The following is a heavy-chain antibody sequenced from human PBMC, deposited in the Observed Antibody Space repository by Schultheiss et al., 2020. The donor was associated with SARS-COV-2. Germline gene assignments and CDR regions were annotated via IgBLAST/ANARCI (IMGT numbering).Heavy chain of an antibody. CDR3: ATQGGKQVFRIWGAFDI. Sequence: GGSLRLSCAASGFTFSSYGMHWVRQAPGKGLEWVAVISYDGSNKYYADSVKGRFTISRDNSKNTLYLQMNSLRAEDTAVYYCATQGGKQVFRIWGAFDIWGQGTMVTVSS. J-gene: IGHJ3*02. CDR2: ISYDGSNK. D-gene: IGHD2-15*01. CDR1: GFTFSSYG. V-gene: IGHV3-30*03.